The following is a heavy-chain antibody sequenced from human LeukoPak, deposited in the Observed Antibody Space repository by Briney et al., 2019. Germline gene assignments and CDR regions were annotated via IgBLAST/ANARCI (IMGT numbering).Heavy chain of an antibody. Sequence: PSETLPLTCTVSGCTISSGSYHWIWIPQPAGKGLEWIVRIYTSGSTNYNPFLKSRVTISVDTSKNQFSLKLSSVTAAQRAVDYCARDDASSASWSSSCNDWFDPWGQGTLVTVSS. CDR3: ARDDASSASWSSSCNDWFDP. CDR2: IYTSGST. J-gene: IGHJ5*02. V-gene: IGHV4-61*02. D-gene: IGHD6-13*01. CDR1: GCTISSGSYH.